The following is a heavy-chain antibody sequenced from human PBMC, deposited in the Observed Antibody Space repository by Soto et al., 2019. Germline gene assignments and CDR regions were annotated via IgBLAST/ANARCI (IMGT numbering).Heavy chain of an antibody. CDR1: GITFRTYW. CDR2: INSDGSDT. J-gene: IGHJ5*02. CDR3: VRGSGWYLVDP. D-gene: IGHD6-19*01. V-gene: IGHV3-74*01. Sequence: EVQVEESGGGLVQPGGSLRVSCAASGITFRTYWMHWVRQAPGKGLVWVSRINSDGSDTSYADSVKGRFTISRDNAKNTVHLEMQSLRIEVTAIYYCVRGSGWYLVDPRGQGTLVTVSS.